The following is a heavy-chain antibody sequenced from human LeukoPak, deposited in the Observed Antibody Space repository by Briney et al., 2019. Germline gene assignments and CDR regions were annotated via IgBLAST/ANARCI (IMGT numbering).Heavy chain of an antibody. V-gene: IGHV4-61*01. CDR2: IYDSGST. CDR3: ARDRGGYDRDTDYYYYYGMDV. Sequence: WETLSLTCTVSGCSFSSGSYYWSWIRQPPGKGLEGIGYIYDSGSTNYNPSLKRRVPISVDSSKNQFSLKLSSVPPADTAVYYCARDRGGYDRDTDYYYYYGMDVWGKGTTVTVSS. D-gene: IGHD5-12*01. J-gene: IGHJ6*04. CDR1: GCSFSSGSYY.